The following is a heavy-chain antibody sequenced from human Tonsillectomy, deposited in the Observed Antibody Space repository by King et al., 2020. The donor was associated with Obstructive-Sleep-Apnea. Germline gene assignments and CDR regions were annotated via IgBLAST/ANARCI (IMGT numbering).Heavy chain of an antibody. CDR2: ISSISGYI. D-gene: IGHD1-26*01. J-gene: IGHJ4*02. CDR3: ARGYEGSGGLYYFDY. V-gene: IGHV3-21*01. Sequence: VQLVESGGGLVKPGGSLRLSCAASGFTFSRYSMNWFRQAPGKGLEWVSSISSISGYIYYADQVKGRFTNSRDNAKNSLYLQMNSLRAEDTAVYYCARGYEGSGGLYYFDYWGQGTLVTVSS. CDR1: GFTFSRYS.